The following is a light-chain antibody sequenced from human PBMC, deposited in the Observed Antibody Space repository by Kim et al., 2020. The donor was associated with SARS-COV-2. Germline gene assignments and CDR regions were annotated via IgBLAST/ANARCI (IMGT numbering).Light chain of an antibody. CDR2: SNN. J-gene: IGLJ2*01. Sequence: QSVLTQPPSASGTPGQRVTISCSGSSSNIGSNTVNWYQQLPGTAPKLLIYSNNQRPSGVPDRFSGSKSGTSASLAISGLQSEDEADYYCAAWVDSLNGPHVVFGGGTQLTVL. CDR3: AAWVDSLNGPHVV. CDR1: SSNIGSNT. V-gene: IGLV1-44*01.